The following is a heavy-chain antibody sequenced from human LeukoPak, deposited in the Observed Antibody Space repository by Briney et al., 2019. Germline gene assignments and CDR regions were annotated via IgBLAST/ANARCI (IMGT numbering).Heavy chain of an antibody. Sequence: PGGSLRLSCSASGFSFGTYAMTWVRQAPGKGLEWVSVISGSGGTTAYADSVKGRFSISRDNSKSTLSLQMNSLRAEDTAIYYCAKNEGTAAAGAGDAFDIWGQGTMVTVSS. V-gene: IGHV3-23*01. D-gene: IGHD6-13*01. CDR1: GFSFGTYA. CDR3: AKNEGTAAAGAGDAFDI. J-gene: IGHJ3*02. CDR2: ISGSGGTT.